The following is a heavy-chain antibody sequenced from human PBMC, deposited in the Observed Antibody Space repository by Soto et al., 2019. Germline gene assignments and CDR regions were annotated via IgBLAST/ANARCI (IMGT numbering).Heavy chain of an antibody. CDR2: ISYDGSNK. J-gene: IGHJ4*02. CDR1: GFTFSSYA. D-gene: IGHD2-21*01. Sequence: VGSLRLSCAASGFTFSSYAMHWVRQAPGKGLEWVAVISYDGSNKYYADSVKGRFTISRDNSKNTLYLQMNSLRAEDTAVYYCAKLWYEYYFDYWGQGTLVTVSS. CDR3: AKLWYEYYFDY. V-gene: IGHV3-30-3*02.